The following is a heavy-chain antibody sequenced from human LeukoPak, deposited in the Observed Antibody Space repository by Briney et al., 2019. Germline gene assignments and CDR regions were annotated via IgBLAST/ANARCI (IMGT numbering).Heavy chain of an antibody. V-gene: IGHV4-34*01. Sequence: PSETLSLTCAVYGGSLSGYYWSWIRQPPGKGLEWIGEINHSGSTNYNPSLKSRVTISVDTSKNQFSLKLSSVTAAGTAVYYCARLPPRNSDYYGMDVWGKGTTVTVSS. CDR1: GGSLSGYY. CDR2: INHSGST. D-gene: IGHD2-21*01. J-gene: IGHJ6*04. CDR3: ARLPPRNSDYYGMDV.